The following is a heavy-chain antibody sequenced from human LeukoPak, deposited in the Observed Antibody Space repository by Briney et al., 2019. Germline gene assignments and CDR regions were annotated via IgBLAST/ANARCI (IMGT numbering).Heavy chain of an antibody. CDR2: INHNGNVN. D-gene: IGHD3-16*01. V-gene: IGHV3-7*03. J-gene: IGHJ6*02. CDR3: ARGGGLDV. Sequence: GGSRRLSCAASGFTFSSYWMNWARQAPGKGLEWVASINHNGNVNYYVDSVKGRFTISRDNAKNSLYLQMSNLRAEDTAVYFCARGGGLDVWGQGATVTVSS. CDR1: GFTFSSYW.